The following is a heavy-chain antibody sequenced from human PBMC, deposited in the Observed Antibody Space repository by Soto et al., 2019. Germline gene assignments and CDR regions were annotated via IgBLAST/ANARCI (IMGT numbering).Heavy chain of an antibody. V-gene: IGHV4-31*03. J-gene: IGHJ5*02. CDR3: ARASHYDFWSGYRFDP. Sequence: PSETLSLTCTVSGGSISSGGYYWSWIRQHPGKGLEWIGYIYYSGSTYYNPSLKSRVTISVDTSKNQFSLKLSSVTAADTAVYYCARASHYDFWSGYRFDPWGQGTLVTVSS. CDR2: IYYSGST. CDR1: GGSISSGGYY. D-gene: IGHD3-3*01.